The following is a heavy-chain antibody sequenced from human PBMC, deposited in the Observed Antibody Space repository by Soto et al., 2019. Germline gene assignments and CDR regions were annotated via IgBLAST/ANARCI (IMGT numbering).Heavy chain of an antibody. CDR1: GYTFTGHY. D-gene: IGHD3-10*01. J-gene: IGHJ6*02. CDR3: ARGRTLVWFGESSYYHMDV. CDR2: INSNSGDT. V-gene: IGHV1-2*04. Sequence: ASVKVSCKTSGYTFTGHYMHWVRQAPGQGLEWLGWINSNSGDTKYAQNFQGWVTMTRDTSISTVYMELSRLRSDDTAIYYCARGRTLVWFGESSYYHMDVWGQGTTVTVSS.